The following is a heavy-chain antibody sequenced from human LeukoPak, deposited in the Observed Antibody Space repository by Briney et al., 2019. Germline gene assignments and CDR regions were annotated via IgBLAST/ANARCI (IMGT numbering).Heavy chain of an antibody. CDR1: GFTFSSYW. CDR2: IKQDGSEK. J-gene: IGHJ1*01. D-gene: IGHD6-6*01. V-gene: IGHV3-7*01. Sequence: GGSLRLSCAASGFTFSSYWMSWVRQAPGKGLEWVANIKQDGSEKYYVDSVKGRFTISRDNAKNSLYLQMNSLRAEDTAVYYCARADEQLAEYFQHWGQGTLVTVSS. CDR3: ARADEQLAEYFQH.